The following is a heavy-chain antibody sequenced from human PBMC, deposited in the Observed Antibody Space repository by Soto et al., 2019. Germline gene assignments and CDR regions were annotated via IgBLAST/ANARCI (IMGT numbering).Heavy chain of an antibody. J-gene: IGHJ6*03. CDR3: ARERVFTIFGGYYYYMDV. D-gene: IGHD3-3*01. CDR2: INSDGSST. CDR1: GFTFSSYW. Sequence: EVQLVESGGGLVQPGGSLRLSCAASGFTFSSYWMHWVRQAPGKGLVWVSRINSDGSSTSYADSVKGRFTISSDNAKNTLYLQMNSLRAEDTAVYYCARERVFTIFGGYYYYMDVWGKGTTVTVSS. V-gene: IGHV3-74*01.